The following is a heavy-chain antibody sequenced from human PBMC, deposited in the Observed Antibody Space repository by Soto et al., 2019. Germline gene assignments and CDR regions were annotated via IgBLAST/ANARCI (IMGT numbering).Heavy chain of an antibody. CDR2: ISGSGGST. CDR3: AKNLHDYGDLGDFDY. V-gene: IGHV3-23*01. Sequence: EVQLLESGGGLVQPGGSLRLSCAASGFTFSSYAMSWVRQAPGKGLEWVSAISGSGGSTYYADSVKGRFTISRDNSKNTLYLQMNSLRAEDTAVYYWAKNLHDYGDLGDFDYWGQGTLVTVSS. CDR1: GFTFSSYA. D-gene: IGHD4-17*01. J-gene: IGHJ4*02.